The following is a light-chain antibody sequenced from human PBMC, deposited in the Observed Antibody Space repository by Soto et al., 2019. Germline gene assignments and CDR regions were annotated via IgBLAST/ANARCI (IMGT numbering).Light chain of an antibody. CDR1: SSDVGDYNS. V-gene: IGLV2-11*01. CDR2: DVS. J-gene: IGLJ1*01. Sequence: QSALTRPRSVSGSPGQSVTVSCIGTSSDVGDYNSVSWYQQHPGKAPKLMIYDVSKRPSGVPDRFSGSKSGNTASLTISGLQAEDEADYYCCSYVGGYSYVFGIGTKV. CDR3: CSYVGGYSYV.